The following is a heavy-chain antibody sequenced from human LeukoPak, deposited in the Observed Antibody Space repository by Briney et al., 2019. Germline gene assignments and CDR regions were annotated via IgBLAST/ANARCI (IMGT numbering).Heavy chain of an antibody. Sequence: GGSLRLSCAASGFTFSTYTMNWVRQAPGKGLEWVSSIDSSSSYIFYADSVKGRFTISRGNPKNSLYLQMDSLRAEDTAVYYCARVVSSSGWHFDYWGQGTLVTVSS. V-gene: IGHV3-21*01. CDR1: GFTFSTYT. CDR2: IDSSSSYI. J-gene: IGHJ4*02. CDR3: ARVVSSSGWHFDY. D-gene: IGHD6-19*01.